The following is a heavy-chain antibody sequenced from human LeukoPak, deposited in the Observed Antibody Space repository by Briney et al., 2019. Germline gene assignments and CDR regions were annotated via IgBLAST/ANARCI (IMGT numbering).Heavy chain of an antibody. CDR2: ISAYNGNT. V-gene: IGHV1-18*01. CDR3: ARDSGYCSSTSCAVFDY. J-gene: IGHJ4*02. D-gene: IGHD2-2*03. CDR1: GYTFTSYG. Sequence: ASVKVSCKASGYTFTSYGIIWVRQAPGQGLEWMGWISAYNGNTNYAQKLQGRVTMTTDTSTSTAYMELRSLRSDDTAVYYCARDSGYCSSTSCAVFDYWGQGTLVTVSS.